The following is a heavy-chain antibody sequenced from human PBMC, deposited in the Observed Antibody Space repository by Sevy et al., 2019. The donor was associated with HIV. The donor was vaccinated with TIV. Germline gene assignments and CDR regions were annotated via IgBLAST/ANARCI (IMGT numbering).Heavy chain of an antibody. Sequence: GGSLRLSCAASGFTFSNCWLTWVRQAPGKGLEWVANIRQDGNEKYYVDSVKGRFTISRDNVKDSLYLQMNSLRVEDTAVYYCARDAPYGGYDLAFDYWGQGTLVTVSS. CDR2: IRQDGNEK. CDR1: GFTFSNCW. J-gene: IGHJ4*02. CDR3: ARDAPYGGYDLAFDY. V-gene: IGHV3-7*01. D-gene: IGHD5-12*01.